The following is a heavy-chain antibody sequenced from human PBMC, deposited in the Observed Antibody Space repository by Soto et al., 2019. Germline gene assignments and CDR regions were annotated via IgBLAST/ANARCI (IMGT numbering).Heavy chain of an antibody. V-gene: IGHV1-2*04. CDR3: ASETIPITSFGVVTPTGGYYGMDV. CDR2: INPNSGGT. Sequence: GSSVKVSCKASGYTFTGYYMHGVRPAPGQGLEWMGWINPNSGGTNYAQKFQVWVTMTRDTSISTAYMELSSLRSDDTAVYYCASETIPITSFGVVTPTGGYYGMDVWGQETTVTVSS. J-gene: IGHJ6*02. CDR1: GYTFTGYY. D-gene: IGHD3-3*01.